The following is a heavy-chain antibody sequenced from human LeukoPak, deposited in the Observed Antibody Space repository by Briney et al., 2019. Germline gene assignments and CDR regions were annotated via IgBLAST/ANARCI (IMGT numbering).Heavy chain of an antibody. CDR2: IYYSRST. J-gene: IGHJ3*02. D-gene: IGHD2-8*01. CDR1: GGSISSGDYY. Sequence: SETLSLTCTVSGGSISSGDYYWSCIRQPPGEGLECIGYIYYSRSTYYNPSLNSRVTISVDTTKNQFSLKLSSVTAADTAVYYCAAYCTNGVCHGGAFDIWGQGTMVTVSS. CDR3: AAYCTNGVCHGGAFDI. V-gene: IGHV4-30-4*08.